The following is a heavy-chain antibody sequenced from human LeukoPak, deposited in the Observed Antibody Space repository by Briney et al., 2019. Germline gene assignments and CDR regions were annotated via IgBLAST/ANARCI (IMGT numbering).Heavy chain of an antibody. CDR3: AREPAARYSSGWYGFFDY. D-gene: IGHD6-19*01. CDR2: ISGSGGST. V-gene: IGHV3-23*01. Sequence: GGSLRLSCAASGFTFSSYTMTWVRQPPGKGLEWVSAISGSGGSTYYADSVKGRFTISRDNSKNTLYLQMNSLRAEDTAVYYCAREPAARYSSGWYGFFDYWGQGTLVTVSS. J-gene: IGHJ4*02. CDR1: GFTFSSYT.